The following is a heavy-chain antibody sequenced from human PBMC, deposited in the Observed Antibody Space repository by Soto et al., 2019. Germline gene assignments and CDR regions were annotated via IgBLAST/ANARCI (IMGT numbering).Heavy chain of an antibody. J-gene: IGHJ4*02. CDR3: ASLASSYGRRTFDY. D-gene: IGHD5-18*01. CDR2: IYYIAGT. CDR1: RGYLSSSSYY. V-gene: IGHV4-39*01. Sequence: NPSETLALPCVLSRGYLSSSSYYRGWIRQPPGKGLERIRSIYYIAGTYYDRSFKSRVTIAVDTSKNHFSLRLSSGTPAGTPVYYCASLASSYGRRTFDYGRQRTLVPLSS.